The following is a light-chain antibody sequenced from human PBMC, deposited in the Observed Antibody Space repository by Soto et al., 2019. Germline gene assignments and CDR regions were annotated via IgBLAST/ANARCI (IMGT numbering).Light chain of an antibody. CDR3: SSFAGNNNLV. CDR1: SSDVGVYNY. V-gene: IGLV2-8*01. Sequence: QSALTQPPSASGSHGQSVTISCTGTSSDVGVYNYVSWYQQHPGKAPKLMIYEVSKRPSGVPDRFSGSKSGNTASLTVSGLQAEDEADYYCSSFAGNNNLVFGGGTKLTVL. J-gene: IGLJ2*01. CDR2: EVS.